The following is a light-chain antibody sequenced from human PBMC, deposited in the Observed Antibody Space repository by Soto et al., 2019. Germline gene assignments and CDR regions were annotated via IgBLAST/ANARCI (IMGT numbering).Light chain of an antibody. CDR1: SSDVGGYNY. CDR2: EVS. J-gene: IGLJ1*01. V-gene: IGLV2-14*01. CDR3: SSYTSSSTPYV. Sequence: QSARTQPASVSGSPGHSITVSCTGTSSDVGGYNYVSWYQQHPGKAPKLMIYEVSNRPSGVSNRFSGSKSGNTASLTISGLQAEDEADYYCSSYTSSSTPYVFGTETKVTVL.